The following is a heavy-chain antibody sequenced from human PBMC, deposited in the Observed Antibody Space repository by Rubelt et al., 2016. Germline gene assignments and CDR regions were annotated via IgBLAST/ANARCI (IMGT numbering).Heavy chain of an antibody. Sequence: QVQLVESGGGVVQPGRSLRLSCAASGFTFSSYGMHWVRQAPGKGLEWVAVISYDGSNKYYADSVKGRFTMSRENSKNTLYLQMNSLRAEDTAVYYCAKDFGRGRITIFGVVFDAFDIWGQGTMVTVSS. D-gene: IGHD3-3*01. J-gene: IGHJ3*02. CDR3: AKDFGRGRITIFGVVFDAFDI. CDR2: ISYDGSNK. V-gene: IGHV3-30*18. CDR1: GFTFSSYG.